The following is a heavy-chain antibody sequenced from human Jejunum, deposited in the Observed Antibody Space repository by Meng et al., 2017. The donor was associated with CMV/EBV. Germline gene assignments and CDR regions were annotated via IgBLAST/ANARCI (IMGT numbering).Heavy chain of an antibody. D-gene: IGHD1-26*01. Sequence: SCQASADTFNTYQVSWVRQAPGQGLEWMGRIVPFLGVTKYAQNFQGRVTITADKSTNTIYMELFSLRSEDTAVYYCARDAERLDYWGQGTPVTVSS. CDR2: IVPFLGVT. V-gene: IGHV1-69*04. J-gene: IGHJ4*02. CDR3: ARDAERLDY. CDR1: ADTFNTYQ.